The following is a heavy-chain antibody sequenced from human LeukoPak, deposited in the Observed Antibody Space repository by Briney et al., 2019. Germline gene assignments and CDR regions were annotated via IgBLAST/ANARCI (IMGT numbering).Heavy chain of an antibody. V-gene: IGHV1-24*01. D-gene: IGHD4-17*01. J-gene: IGHJ6*02. CDR3: AKDLYNGDHPYYYGMDV. Sequence: ASVKVSCKVSGYTLTELSMHWVRQAPGKGLEWMGGFDPEDGETIYAQKFQGRVTMTEDTSTDTAYMELSSLRSEDTAVYYCAKDLYNGDHPYYYGMDVWGQGTTVTVSS. CDR2: FDPEDGET. CDR1: GYTLTELS.